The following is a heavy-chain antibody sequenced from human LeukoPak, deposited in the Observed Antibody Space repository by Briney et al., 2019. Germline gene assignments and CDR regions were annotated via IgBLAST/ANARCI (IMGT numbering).Heavy chain of an antibody. Sequence: PSETLSLTCTVSGGSISSSSYYWGWIRQPPGKGLEWIGSIYYSGSTYYNPSLKSRVTISVDTSKNQFSLKLSSVTAADTAVYYCARRGIAAAGSDYWGQGTLATVSS. CDR2: IYYSGST. V-gene: IGHV4-39*01. J-gene: IGHJ4*02. D-gene: IGHD6-13*01. CDR3: ARRGIAAAGSDY. CDR1: GGSISSSSYY.